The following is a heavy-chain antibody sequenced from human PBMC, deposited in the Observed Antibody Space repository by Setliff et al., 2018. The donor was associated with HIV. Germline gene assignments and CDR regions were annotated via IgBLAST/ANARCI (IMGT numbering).Heavy chain of an antibody. CDR2: INTNTGSP. V-gene: IGHV7-4-1*02. Sequence: WASVKVSCKASGYTFTKYAMSWVRQAPGQGLEWVGWINTNTGSPTYAQGLTGRFVFSLDTSVSTAYLQISSLKAEDIAVYYCARDGYYYDSSGHLAYYFDYWGQGTMVTVS. J-gene: IGHJ4*03. D-gene: IGHD3-22*01. CDR3: ARDGYYYDSSGHLAYYFDY. CDR1: GYTFTKYA.